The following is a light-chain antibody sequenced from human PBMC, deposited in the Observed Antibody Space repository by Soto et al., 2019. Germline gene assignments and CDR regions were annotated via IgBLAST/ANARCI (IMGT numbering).Light chain of an antibody. V-gene: IGKV3-11*01. J-gene: IGKJ5*01. Sequence: VERATLSGSASPSVTNYLAWYQQKPGQPPRLLIYGAFNRAAGIPARFSGSGSGTDFTLTISSLEPEDSAVYYCQQRNIWPPVTFAQGTRLEIK. CDR2: GAF. CDR3: QQRNIWPPVT. CDR1: PSVTNY.